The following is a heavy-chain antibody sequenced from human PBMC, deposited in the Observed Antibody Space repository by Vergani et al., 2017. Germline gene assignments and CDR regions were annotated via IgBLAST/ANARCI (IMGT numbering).Heavy chain of an antibody. CDR1: GGSISSYY. V-gene: IGHV4-59*01. CDR2: IYYSGST. D-gene: IGHD6-19*01. J-gene: IGHJ4*02. Sequence: QVQLQQWGAGLLKPSETLSITCTVSGGSISSYYWSWIRQPPGKGLEWIGYIYYSGSTNYNPSLKSRVTISVDTSKTQFSLKLSSVTAEDTAVFYCAVGGAVAGLIDYWGQGTLVTVSS. CDR3: AVGGAVAGLIDY.